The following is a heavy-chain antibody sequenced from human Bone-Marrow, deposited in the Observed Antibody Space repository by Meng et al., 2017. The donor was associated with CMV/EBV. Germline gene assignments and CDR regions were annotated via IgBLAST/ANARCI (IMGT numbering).Heavy chain of an antibody. Sequence: SETLSLTCTVSGGSISSGDYYWSWIRQPPGKGLEWIGYIYYSGSTYYNPSLKSRVTISVDTSKNQFSLKLSSVTAADTAVYYCARGAGTLRGYYFDYWGQGTLVTVSS. CDR3: ARGAGTLRGYYFDY. J-gene: IGHJ4*02. CDR1: GGSISSGDYY. V-gene: IGHV4-30-4*02. CDR2: IYYSGST. D-gene: IGHD4-23*01.